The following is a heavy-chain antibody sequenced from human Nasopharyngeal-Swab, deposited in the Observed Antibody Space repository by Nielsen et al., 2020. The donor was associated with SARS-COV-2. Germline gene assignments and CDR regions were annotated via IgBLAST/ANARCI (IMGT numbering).Heavy chain of an antibody. CDR1: DGSFSSTNYY. CDR2: INHSGST. CDR3: ARGGWGDYPDY. V-gene: IGHV4-39*07. D-gene: IGHD4-17*01. J-gene: IGHJ4*02. Sequence: SETLSLTCSVSDGSFSSTNYYWSWIRQPPGKGLEWIGEINHSGSTNYNPSLKSRVTISVDTSKNQFSLKLSSVTAADTAVYYCARGGWGDYPDYWGQGTLVTVSS.